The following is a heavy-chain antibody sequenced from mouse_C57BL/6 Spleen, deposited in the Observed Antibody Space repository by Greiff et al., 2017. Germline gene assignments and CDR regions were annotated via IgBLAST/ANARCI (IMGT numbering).Heavy chain of an antibody. CDR3: TRLLEFYY. D-gene: IGHD1-1*01. CDR1: GYTFTSYW. CDR2: IYPGNSDT. Sequence: EVQLQQSGTVLARPGASVKMSCKTSGYTFTSYWMPWVKPRPGQGLEWIGAIYPGNSDTSYNQKFKGKDKLTAVTSASTAYMELSSLTNEDSAFYYCTRLLEFYYWGQGTTLTVSS. V-gene: IGHV1-5*01. J-gene: IGHJ2*01.